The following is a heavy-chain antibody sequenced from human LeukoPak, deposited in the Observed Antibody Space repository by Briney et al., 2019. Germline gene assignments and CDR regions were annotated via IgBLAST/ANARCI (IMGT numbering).Heavy chain of an antibody. CDR2: ISAYNGNT. D-gene: IGHD2-2*03. V-gene: IGHV1-18*01. J-gene: IGHJ3*02. CDR1: GYTFTSYG. CDR3: ARDLDIVPYGPFDI. Sequence: EASVTVSCKASGYTFTSYGISWVRQAPGQGLEWMGWISAYNGNTNYAQKLQGRVTMTTDTSTSTAYMELRSLRSDDTAVYYCARDLDIVPYGPFDIWGQGTMVTVSS.